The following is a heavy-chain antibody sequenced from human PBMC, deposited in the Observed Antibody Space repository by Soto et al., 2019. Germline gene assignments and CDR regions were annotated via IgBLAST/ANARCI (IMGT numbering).Heavy chain of an antibody. Sequence: PSQTLSLTCAVSGDSVSSNNIACNWLRQSPWRGLEWLGRTYYRSKWYNEYAVSVRSRITINLDTSKNQFSLQLNSVTPEDTAVYYCARGRSSTFDYSGPGAQLTV. CDR3: ARGRSSTFDY. D-gene: IGHD6-6*01. J-gene: IGHJ4*02. CDR1: GDSVSSNNIA. V-gene: IGHV6-1*01. CDR2: TYYRSKWYN.